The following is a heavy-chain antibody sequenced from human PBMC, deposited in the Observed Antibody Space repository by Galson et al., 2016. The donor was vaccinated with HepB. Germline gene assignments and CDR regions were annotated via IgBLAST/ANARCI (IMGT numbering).Heavy chain of an antibody. J-gene: IGHJ6*02. CDR1: GLIVRSNF. CDR2: IYNDGDT. D-gene: IGHD6-6*01. Sequence: SLRLSCAASGLIVRSNFMTWVRQGPGKGLEWVATIYNDGDTFYADSVNGRFSISRHNSNNILYLQMSNVTPDDTAVYYCARDGSEHGRSSGGGMDVWGQGTTVTVSS. V-gene: IGHV3-53*01. CDR3: ARDGSEHGRSSGGGMDV.